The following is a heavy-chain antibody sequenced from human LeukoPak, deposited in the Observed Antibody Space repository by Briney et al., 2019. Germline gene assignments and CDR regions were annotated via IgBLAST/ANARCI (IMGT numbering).Heavy chain of an antibody. Sequence: GASVKVSCKASGYTFTGYYMHWVRQAPGQGLEWMGWINPNGGGTNYAQKFQGRVTMTRDTSISTAYMELRSLRSDDTAVYYCARAHRGGWLVLFYWGQGTLVTVSS. D-gene: IGHD6-19*01. CDR2: INPNGGGT. V-gene: IGHV1-2*02. CDR3: ARAHRGGWLVLFY. J-gene: IGHJ4*02. CDR1: GYTFTGYY.